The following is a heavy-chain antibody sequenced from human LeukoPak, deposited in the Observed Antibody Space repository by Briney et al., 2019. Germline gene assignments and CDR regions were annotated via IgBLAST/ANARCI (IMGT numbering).Heavy chain of an antibody. CDR2: INYSGST. J-gene: IGHJ6*02. CDR1: GGSISSSNYY. Sequence: PSETLSLTCTVSGGSISSSNYYWGWIRQPPGKGLEWIGSINYSGSTHYNPSLKSRVTISVDTSKNQFSLKLSSVTAADTAVYYCVRCAVVVPAAIRRLYGMDVWGQGTTVTVSS. D-gene: IGHD2-2*02. CDR3: VRCAVVVPAAIRRLYGMDV. V-gene: IGHV4-39*01.